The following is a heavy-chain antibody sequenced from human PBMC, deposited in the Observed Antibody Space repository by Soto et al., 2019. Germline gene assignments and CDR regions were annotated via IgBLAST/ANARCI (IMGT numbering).Heavy chain of an antibody. J-gene: IGHJ6*02. CDR1: EFTFSSYA. D-gene: IGHD4-4*01. V-gene: IGHV3-30-3*01. CDR2: ISYDGGHK. Sequence: QAQLVESGGGVVHPERSLRLSCSAPEFTFSSYAMHWVRQAPGKGLEWVAGISYDGGHKFYGESVRGRFTISRDSSKTTVFLQMNSLRPEDTAAYYCARVKTDYSNPRGPFFFYGMDVWGQGTTVTVSS. CDR3: ARVKTDYSNPRGPFFFYGMDV.